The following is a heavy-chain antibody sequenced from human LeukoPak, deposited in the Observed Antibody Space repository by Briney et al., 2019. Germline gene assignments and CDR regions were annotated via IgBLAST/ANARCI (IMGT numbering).Heavy chain of an antibody. J-gene: IGHJ4*02. CDR3: ARLSSGYTYYFDY. CDR2: IYTGGST. V-gene: IGHV4-61*02. Sequence: SQTLSLTCTVSGGSISSGSYYWSWIRQPAGKGLEWIGRIYTGGSTNYNPSLKSQVTISVDTSKNQFSLKLSSVTAADTAVYYCARLSSGYTYYFDYWGQGTLVTVSS. CDR1: GGSISSGSYY. D-gene: IGHD3-22*01.